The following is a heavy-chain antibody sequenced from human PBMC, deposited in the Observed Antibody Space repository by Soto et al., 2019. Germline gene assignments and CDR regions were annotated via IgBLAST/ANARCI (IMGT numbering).Heavy chain of an antibody. V-gene: IGHV1-2*02. Sequence: QVQLVQSGAEVKMPGASVRVSCEASGYNFTEYFLHWVRQAPGQGLEWMGWISPESGVTNIAPNFEGRVTMTADTAITTAYLQLSGLRYDDTAVCYFARATIIIRHITKLGEASPGVVEHWGQGTTVSVSS. CDR2: ISPESGVT. CDR1: GYNFTEYF. D-gene: IGHD3-10*02. J-gene: IGHJ5*02. CDR3: ARATIIIRHITKLGEASPGVVEH.